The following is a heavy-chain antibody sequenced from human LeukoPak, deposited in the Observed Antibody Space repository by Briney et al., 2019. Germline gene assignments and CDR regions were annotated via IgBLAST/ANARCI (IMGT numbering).Heavy chain of an antibody. CDR3: ARATALPSPFDY. J-gene: IGHJ4*02. Sequence: SVKVSCKAPGGTFSSYAISWVRQAPGQGLEWMGRIIPILGIANYAQKFQGRVTITADKSTSTAYMELSSLRSEDTAVYYCARATALPSPFDYWGQGTLVTVSS. CDR1: GGTFSSYA. D-gene: IGHD1-26*01. CDR2: IIPILGIA. V-gene: IGHV1-69*04.